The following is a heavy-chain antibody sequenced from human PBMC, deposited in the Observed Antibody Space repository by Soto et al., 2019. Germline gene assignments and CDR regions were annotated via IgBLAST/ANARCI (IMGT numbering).Heavy chain of an antibody. D-gene: IGHD6-6*01. CDR2: TYYRSKWYN. CDR3: ARDPSNEYSSSSLNWFDP. J-gene: IGHJ5*02. CDR1: GDSVSSNSAA. V-gene: IGHV6-1*01. Sequence: PSPTLSLTCAISGDSVSSNSAAWNWIRQSPSRGLEWLGRTYYRSKWYNDYAVSVKSRITINPDTSKNQFSLQLNSVTPEDTAVYYCARDPSNEYSSSSLNWFDPWGQGTLVTVSS.